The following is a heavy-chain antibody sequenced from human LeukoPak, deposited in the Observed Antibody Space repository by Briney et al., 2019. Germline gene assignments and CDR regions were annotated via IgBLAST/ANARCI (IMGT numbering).Heavy chain of an antibody. CDR3: ARVSAMGRKYYFDY. CDR2: IIPIFGTA. V-gene: IGHV1-69*01. J-gene: IGHJ4*02. D-gene: IGHD5-18*01. Sequence: SVKVSCKASGGTFSSYAISWVRQAPGQGLEWMGGIIPIFGTASYAQKFQGRATITADESTSTAYMELSSLRSEDTAVYYCARVSAMGRKYYFDYWGQGTLVTVSS. CDR1: GGTFSSYA.